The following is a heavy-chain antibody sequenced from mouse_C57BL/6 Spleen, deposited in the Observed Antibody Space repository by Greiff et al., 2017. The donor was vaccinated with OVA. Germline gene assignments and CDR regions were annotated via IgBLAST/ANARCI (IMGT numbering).Heavy chain of an antibody. CDR1: GYTFTSYW. V-gene: IGHV1-64*01. J-gene: IGHJ3*01. CDR3: ARSGHYGSSGFAY. Sequence: VQLQQPGAELVKPGASVKLSCKASGYTFTSYWMHWVKQRPGQGLEWIGMIHPNSGSTNYNEKFKSKATLTVDKSSSTAYMQLSSLTSEDSAVYYCARSGHYGSSGFAYWGQGTLVTVSA. D-gene: IGHD1-1*01. CDR2: IHPNSGST.